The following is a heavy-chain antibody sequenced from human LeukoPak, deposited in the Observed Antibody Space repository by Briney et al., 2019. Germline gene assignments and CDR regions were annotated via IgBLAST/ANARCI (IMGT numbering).Heavy chain of an antibody. J-gene: IGHJ5*02. CDR3: ARDYDYGSGSNPSYNWFDP. V-gene: IGHV4-4*02. CDR1: GGSISSSNW. D-gene: IGHD3-10*01. CDR2: IYHSGST. Sequence: PSETLSLTCAVSGGSISSSNWWSWVRQPPGKGLEWIGEIYHSGSTNYNPSLRSRVTISVDKSKNQFSLKLSSVTAADTAVYYCARDYDYGSGSNPSYNWFDPCTQGTLVTVSS.